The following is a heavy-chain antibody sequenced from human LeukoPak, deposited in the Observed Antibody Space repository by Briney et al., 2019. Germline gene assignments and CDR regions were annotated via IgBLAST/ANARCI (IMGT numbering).Heavy chain of an antibody. CDR3: ARVRCGGDCYPDY. J-gene: IGHJ4*02. CDR1: GFSRRTRGMR. V-gene: IGHV2-70*04. CDR2: DDWDDDK. D-gene: IGHD2-21*02. Sequence: VSGPTLVNPTQTLTLSCTFSGFSRRTRGMRVSCIRQPPGKALEWLSPDDWDDDKFYSASLKTRLTISKDASKNQVVLTMTNMDPADTATYYCARVRCGGDCYPDYWGQGTLVTVSS.